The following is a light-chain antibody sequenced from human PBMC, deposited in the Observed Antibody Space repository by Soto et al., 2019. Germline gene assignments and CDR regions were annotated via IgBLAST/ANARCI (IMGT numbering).Light chain of an antibody. V-gene: IGLV2-23*01. CDR3: CSYAGSSPV. J-gene: IGLJ2*01. CDR2: EGS. Sequence: QSALTQPASVSRSPGQSITISCTGTSSDVGSYNLVSWYQQHPGKAPKLMIYEGSKRPSGVSNRFSGSKSGNTASLTISGLQAEDEADYYCCSYAGSSPVFGGGTKLTVL. CDR1: SSDVGSYNL.